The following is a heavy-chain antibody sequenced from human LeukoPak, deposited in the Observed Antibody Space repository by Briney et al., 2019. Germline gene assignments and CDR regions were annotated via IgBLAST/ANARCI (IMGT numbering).Heavy chain of an antibody. CDR2: INPRSGDT. CDR1: GYIFTGNY. Sequence: ASVKLSCKASGYIFTGNYIYWVRQAPGQGLEWRWWINPRSGDTKYAENFQGRVTMTRDTSISTAYMELSRLTSDDSTVYYCARDGRAAIGVVDNWGEGIHVTVSS. D-gene: IGHD3-3*01. CDR3: ARDGRAAIGVVDN. V-gene: IGHV1-2*02. J-gene: IGHJ4*02.